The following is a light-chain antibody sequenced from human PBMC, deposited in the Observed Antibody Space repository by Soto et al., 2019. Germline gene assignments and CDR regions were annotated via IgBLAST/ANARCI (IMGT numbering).Light chain of an antibody. CDR3: QQYGSSGT. Sequence: VFAKSPATLSLSPGARATLSCGASQSVSRSYLAWYQQKPGLAPRLIIYDASTRATGIPDRFSGSGSGTDFTLTISRLEPEDFAVYYCQQYGSSGTFGQGTKVDIK. CDR2: DAS. CDR1: QSVSRSY. V-gene: IGKV3D-20*01. J-gene: IGKJ1*01.